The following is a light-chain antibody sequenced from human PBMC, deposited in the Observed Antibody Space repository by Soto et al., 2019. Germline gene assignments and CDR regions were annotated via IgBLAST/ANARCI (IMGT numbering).Light chain of an antibody. J-gene: IGKJ1*01. CDR1: QTDDSRY. Sequence: EIELTQSPATLSLSPGERATLSCRASQTDDSRYLAWYQQTPGQAPRLLIYGASIRASGIPDRFSGSASGTDFTLTINRLEPEDFAVYYCQQYGSSFPFGQGTRVEIK. CDR3: QQYGSSFP. V-gene: IGKV3-20*01. CDR2: GAS.